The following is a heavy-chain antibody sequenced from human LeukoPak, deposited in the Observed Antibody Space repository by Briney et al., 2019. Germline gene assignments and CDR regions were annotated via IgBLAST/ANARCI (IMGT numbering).Heavy chain of an antibody. CDR2: IYYSGST. CDR3: AKGAGGFSYYNWFDP. D-gene: IGHD5-18*01. Sequence: SETLSLTCTVSGGSISSSSYYWGWIRQPPGKGLEWIGSIYYSGSTYYNPSLKSRVTISVDTSKNQFSLKLASVTAADTAIYYCAKGAGGFSYYNWFDPWGQGTLVTVSS. CDR1: GGSISSSSYY. V-gene: IGHV4-39*07. J-gene: IGHJ5*02.